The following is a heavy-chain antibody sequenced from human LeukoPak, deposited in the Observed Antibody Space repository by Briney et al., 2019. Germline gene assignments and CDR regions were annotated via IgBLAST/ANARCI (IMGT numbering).Heavy chain of an antibody. V-gene: IGHV3-30-3*01. CDR3: AKVQLGIGIDY. CDR2: ISYDGSSK. D-gene: IGHD7-27*01. J-gene: IGHJ4*02. Sequence: GGSLRLSCSASGFTFSNFALHWVRQAPGMGLEWVAAISYDGSSKYYADSVKGRFTISRDNSKNTLYLQMNSLRAEDTAVYSCAKVQLGIGIDYWGQGTLVTVSS. CDR1: GFTFSNFA.